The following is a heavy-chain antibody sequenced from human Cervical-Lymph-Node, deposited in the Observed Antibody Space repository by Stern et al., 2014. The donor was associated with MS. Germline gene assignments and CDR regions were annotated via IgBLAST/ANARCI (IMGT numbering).Heavy chain of an antibody. V-gene: IGHV1-69*06. CDR2: VIPFVGTS. J-gene: IGHJ5*02. D-gene: IGHD3-10*01. CDR1: GG. CDR3: ARGSGDNWFGP. Sequence: VQLVESGAEVKKPGSSVKVSCKSSGGIIWVRQAPGQGLEWMGGVIPFVGTSNYAQKFQGRVTITADTSTNTTYLHLSRLTSADTAVYYCARGSGDNWFGPWGQGTLVTVSS.